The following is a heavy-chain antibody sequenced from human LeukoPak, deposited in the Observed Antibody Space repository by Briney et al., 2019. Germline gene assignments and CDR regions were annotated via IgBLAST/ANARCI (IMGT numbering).Heavy chain of an antibody. D-gene: IGHD3-22*01. Sequence: PSETLSLTCTVSGGSISSSSYYWGWIRQPPGKGLEWIGSIYYSGRTYYNPSLKSRVTISVDTSKNRFSLKLNSVNAADTGVYYCAGPMYYYDSRFDYWGQGTLVTVSS. CDR3: AGPMYYYDSRFDY. J-gene: IGHJ4*02. CDR1: GGSISSSSYY. CDR2: IYYSGRT. V-gene: IGHV4-39*01.